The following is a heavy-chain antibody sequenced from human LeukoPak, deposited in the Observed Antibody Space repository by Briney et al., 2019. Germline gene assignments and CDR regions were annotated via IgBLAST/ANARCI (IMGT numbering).Heavy chain of an antibody. CDR3: ANDCSGGSCYPQTLPFDY. V-gene: IGHV3-30*18. Sequence: PGGSLRLSCAVSGFIFSSYGMHWVRQAPGKGLEWVAVISYDGSNKYYADSVKGRFTISRDNSKNTLYLQMNSLRPEDTAVYCCANDCSGGSCYPQTLPFDYWGQGTLVTVSS. D-gene: IGHD2-15*01. CDR2: ISYDGSNK. J-gene: IGHJ4*02. CDR1: GFIFSSYG.